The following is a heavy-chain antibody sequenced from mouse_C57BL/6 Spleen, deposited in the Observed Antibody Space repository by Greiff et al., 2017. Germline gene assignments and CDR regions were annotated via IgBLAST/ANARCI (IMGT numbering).Heavy chain of an antibody. D-gene: IGHD2-10*02. CDR2: IWTGGGT. J-gene: IGHJ4*01. Sequence: QVTLKESGPGLVAPSQSLSITCTVSGFSLTSYAISWVRQPPGKGLEWLGVIWTGGGTNYNSALKSRLSISKDNSKSQVFLKMNSLQTDDTARYYCARNLGYGPYYYAMDYWGQGTSVTVSS. CDR3: ARNLGYGPYYYAMDY. CDR1: GFSLTSYA. V-gene: IGHV2-9-1*01.